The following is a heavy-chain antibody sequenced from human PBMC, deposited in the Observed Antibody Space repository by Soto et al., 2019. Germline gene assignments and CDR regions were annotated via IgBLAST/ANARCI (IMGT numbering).Heavy chain of an antibody. CDR3: ARDVAGKNYFDP. J-gene: IGHJ5*02. V-gene: IGHV3-30-3*01. Sequence: PGGSLRLSCVASGFSFGTSAMHWVRQAPGKGLEWVAVISYDGSNKYYADSVKGRFTISRDNSKNTLYLQMNSLRGEDTAVYYCARDVAGKNYFDPWGQGT. CDR2: ISYDGSNK. CDR1: GFSFGTSA. D-gene: IGHD1-7*01.